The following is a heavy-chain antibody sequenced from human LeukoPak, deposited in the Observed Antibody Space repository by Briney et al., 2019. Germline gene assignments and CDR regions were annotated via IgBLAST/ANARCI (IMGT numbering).Heavy chain of an antibody. Sequence: GGSLRLSCAASGFTFVGFEVNWVRQAPGKGLEWVSCISTGGNNRYYADSVKGRFTISGDNAKNSLYLQMNSLRDEDTAVYYCARDSLYAFDIWGQGTLVTVSS. CDR3: ARDSLYAFDI. V-gene: IGHV3-48*03. CDR2: ISTGGNNR. D-gene: IGHD2/OR15-2a*01. J-gene: IGHJ3*02. CDR1: GFTFVGFE.